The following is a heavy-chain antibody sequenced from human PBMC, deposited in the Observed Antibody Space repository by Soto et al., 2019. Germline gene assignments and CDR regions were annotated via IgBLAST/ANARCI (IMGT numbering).Heavy chain of an antibody. CDR2: IWYDGSNK. CDR1: GFTFSSYG. CDR3: ARETTVTTLATPGWFDP. V-gene: IGHV3-33*01. J-gene: IGHJ5*02. D-gene: IGHD4-17*01. Sequence: QVQLVESGGGVVQPGRSLRLSCAASGFTFSSYGMHWVRQAPGKGLEWVAVIWYDGSNKYYADSVKGRFTISRDNSKNTLYLQMNSLRAEDTAVYYCARETTVTTLATPGWFDPWGQGTLVTVSS.